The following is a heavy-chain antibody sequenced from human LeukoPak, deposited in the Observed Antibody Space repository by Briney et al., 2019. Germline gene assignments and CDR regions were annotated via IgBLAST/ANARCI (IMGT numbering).Heavy chain of an antibody. Sequence: PSETLSLTCTVSGGSVSNPTYFWSWIRQPAGQGLEWIGRLSSTGRINYNPSLKSRVTISLDTSKNQFSLRLTSVTDADTAFYYWPRMGLTYFSEATDYFYYYIDVWGKGTTVTISS. J-gene: IGHJ6*03. D-gene: IGHD3-3*01. CDR2: LSSTGRI. CDR1: GGSVSNPTYF. CDR3: PRMGLTYFSEATDYFYYYIDV. V-gene: IGHV4-61*02.